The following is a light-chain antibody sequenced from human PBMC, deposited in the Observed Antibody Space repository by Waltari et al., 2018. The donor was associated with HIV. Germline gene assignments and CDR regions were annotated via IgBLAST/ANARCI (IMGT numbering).Light chain of an antibody. J-gene: IGLJ2*01. CDR3: CSYAGSSTFAV. CDR1: STDVGSYNH. Sequence: QSPLPQPAAVAGSRRKSSTISSTGKSTDVGSYNHVPWYQQRPGQAPELMIYEGSKRPSGVSYRFSGSKSGNTASLTITGLQAEDEGDYYCCSYAGSSTFAVFGGGTKLTVL. V-gene: IGLV2-23*03. CDR2: EGS.